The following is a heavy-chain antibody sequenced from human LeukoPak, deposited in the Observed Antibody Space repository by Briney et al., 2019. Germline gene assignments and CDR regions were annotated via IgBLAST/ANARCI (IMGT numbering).Heavy chain of an antibody. CDR1: GFIFSNYW. Sequence: GGSLRLSCAASGFIFSNYWMHWVRQAPGKGLVWVSRIKTDGSTITYADSVKGRFTISRDNSKNTLYLQMNSLRAEDTAVYYCAKARGWELLHRFDYWGQGTLVTVSS. V-gene: IGHV3-74*01. D-gene: IGHD1-26*01. J-gene: IGHJ4*02. CDR2: IKTDGSTI. CDR3: AKARGWELLHRFDY.